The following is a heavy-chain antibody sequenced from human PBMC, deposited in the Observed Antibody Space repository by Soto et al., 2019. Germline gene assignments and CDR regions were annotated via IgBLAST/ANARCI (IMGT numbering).Heavy chain of an antibody. V-gene: IGHV4-30-2*01. D-gene: IGHD5-12*01. CDR3: AREGNLGRWLQPLDF. Sequence: SETLSLTCAVSGGSISSGGYSWSWIRQPPGKGLEWIGYIYHSGSTYYNPSLKSRVTISVDRSKHQFSLRLISVTAADTAKYFCAREGNLGRWLQPLDFWGQGTLVTVSS. J-gene: IGHJ4*02. CDR2: IYHSGST. CDR1: GGSISSGGYS.